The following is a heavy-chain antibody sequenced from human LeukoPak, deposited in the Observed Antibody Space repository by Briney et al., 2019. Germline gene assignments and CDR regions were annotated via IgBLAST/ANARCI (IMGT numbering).Heavy chain of an antibody. CDR1: GGSISSGGYS. Sequence: PSETLSLTCAVSGGSISSGGYSWSWIRQPPGKGLEWIGYIYHSGSTYYNPSLKSRVTISVGRSKNQFSLKLSSVTAADTAVYYCARDSGTPYFDLWGRGTLVTVSS. CDR3: ARDSGTPYFDL. CDR2: IYHSGST. V-gene: IGHV4-30-2*01. J-gene: IGHJ2*01. D-gene: IGHD1-1*01.